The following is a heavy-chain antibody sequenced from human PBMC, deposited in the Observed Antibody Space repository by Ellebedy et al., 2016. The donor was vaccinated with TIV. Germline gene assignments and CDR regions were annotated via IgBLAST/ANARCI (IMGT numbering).Heavy chain of an antibody. Sequence: PGGSLRLSCAASGFTFSNYWMSWVRQAPGKEPEWVANIKYDGSKTFYVAFVQSRFTISRDNVKNPLFLQMNSLGADDTAVYYCARELRGLYAFDIWGQGTMVTVSS. J-gene: IGHJ3*02. D-gene: IGHD5-12*01. V-gene: IGHV3-7*03. CDR1: GFTFSNYW. CDR3: ARELRGLYAFDI. CDR2: IKYDGSKT.